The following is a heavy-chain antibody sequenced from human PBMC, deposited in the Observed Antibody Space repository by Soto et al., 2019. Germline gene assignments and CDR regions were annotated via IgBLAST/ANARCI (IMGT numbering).Heavy chain of an antibody. Sequence: GAPVKVSCKAAGYSLTSYYMHCVRQANGQGLEWMGIINPSGGSTSYAQKFQGRVTMTRDTSTSTVYMELSSLRSEDTAVYYCARAHDFWGGRQQPIDSWGKGTLVTVSS. CDR1: GYSLTSYY. J-gene: IGHJ4*02. CDR3: ARAHDFWGGRQQPIDS. D-gene: IGHD3-3*01. V-gene: IGHV1-46*01. CDR2: INPSGGST.